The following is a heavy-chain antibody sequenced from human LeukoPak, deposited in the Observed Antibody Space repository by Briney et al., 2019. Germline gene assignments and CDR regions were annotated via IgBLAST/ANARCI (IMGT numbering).Heavy chain of an antibody. V-gene: IGHV4-38-2*02. D-gene: IGHD3-22*01. CDR3: SRDQQRRSGYYPHGAFDI. CDR1: GYSISSGYY. CDR2: INHSGST. Sequence: PSETLSLTCAVSGYSISSGYYWGWIRHPPGKGLEWIGEINHSGSTNYNPSLKSRVTISVDTSKNQFSLKLSSVTAADTAVYYCSRDQQRRSGYYPHGAFDIWAQGTMVTVSS. J-gene: IGHJ3*02.